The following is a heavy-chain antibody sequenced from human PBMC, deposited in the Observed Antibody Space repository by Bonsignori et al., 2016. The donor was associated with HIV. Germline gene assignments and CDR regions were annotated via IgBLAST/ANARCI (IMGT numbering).Heavy chain of an antibody. V-gene: IGHV4-34*01. CDR3: ARPRGGH. Sequence: RQAPGKGLEWIGEINHSGSTNYNPSLKSRVTISVDTSKNQFSLKLSSVTAADTAVYYCARPRGGHWGQGTLVTVSS. J-gene: IGHJ4*02. CDR2: INHSGST. D-gene: IGHD3-10*01.